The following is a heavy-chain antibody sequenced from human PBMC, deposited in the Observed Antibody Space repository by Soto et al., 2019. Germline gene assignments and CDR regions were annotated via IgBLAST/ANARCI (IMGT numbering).Heavy chain of an antibody. CDR1: GASVRSGDYY. CDR3: AGTGTTDDY. CDR2: IYNSGGS. V-gene: IGHV4-30-4*01. J-gene: IGHJ4*02. Sequence: PSETLSLTCSVSGASVRSGDYYWSCIRQAPGKGLEWIGYIYNSGGSYYNPSLKGRLTISIDTSKNQFSLKLNSVTAADTAIYYCAGTGTTDDYWGRGTLVTVSS. D-gene: IGHD4-17*01.